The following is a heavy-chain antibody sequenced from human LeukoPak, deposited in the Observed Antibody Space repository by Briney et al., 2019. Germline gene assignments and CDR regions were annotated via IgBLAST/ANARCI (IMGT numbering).Heavy chain of an antibody. D-gene: IGHD3-10*01. J-gene: IGHJ6*04. CDR1: GYSFTSYW. V-gene: IGHV5-10-1*01. CDR2: IDPSDSYT. CDR3: ARRPVVRGEIEKINYGMDV. Sequence: GESLRISCKGSGYSFTSYWISWVRQMPGKGLEWMGRIDPSDSYTNYSPSFQGHVTISADKSISTAHLQWSSLKASDTAMYYCARRPVVRGEIEKINYGMDVWGKGTTVTVSS.